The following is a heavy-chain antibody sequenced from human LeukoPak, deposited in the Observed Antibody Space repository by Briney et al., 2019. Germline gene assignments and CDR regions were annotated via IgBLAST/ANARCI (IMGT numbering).Heavy chain of an antibody. V-gene: IGHV3-30*18. J-gene: IGHJ4*02. CDR2: TSSGGGNK. Sequence: PGGSLRLSCVASGFTFSSYGMHWVRQAPGKGLEWVAVTSSGGGNKYYADSVKGRFTISRDNSKNTLYLQMNSLRVEDTAVYYCAKSDISGWTVVGLWGQGTLVTVPS. CDR3: AKSDISGWTVVGL. D-gene: IGHD6-19*01. CDR1: GFTFSSYG.